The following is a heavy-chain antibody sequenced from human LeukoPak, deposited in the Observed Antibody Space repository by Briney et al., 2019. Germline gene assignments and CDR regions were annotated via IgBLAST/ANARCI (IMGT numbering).Heavy chain of an antibody. J-gene: IGHJ4*02. CDR3: ARDYYDSSGYYYFDY. CDR1: GGSFSAYY. D-gene: IGHD3-22*01. CDR2: INHSGST. V-gene: IGHV4-34*01. Sequence: SETLSLTCAVYGGSFSAYYWSWIRQPPGEGLEWIGEINHSGSTYYNPSLKSRVTISVDTSKNQFSLKLSSVTAADTAVYYCARDYYDSSGYYYFDYWGQGTLVTVSS.